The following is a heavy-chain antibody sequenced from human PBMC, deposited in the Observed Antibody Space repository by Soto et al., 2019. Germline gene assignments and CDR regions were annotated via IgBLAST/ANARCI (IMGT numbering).Heavy chain of an antibody. Sequence: ASVKVSCKASGYTFTSYAMHWVRQAPGQRLEWMGWINAGNGNTKYSQKFQGRVTITRDTSASTAYMELSSLRSEDTAVYYCAGTTEYDILTGYYYYYGMDVWGQGTLVTVSS. D-gene: IGHD3-9*01. V-gene: IGHV1-3*01. CDR1: GYTFTSYA. CDR2: INAGNGNT. J-gene: IGHJ6*02. CDR3: AGTTEYDILTGYYYYYGMDV.